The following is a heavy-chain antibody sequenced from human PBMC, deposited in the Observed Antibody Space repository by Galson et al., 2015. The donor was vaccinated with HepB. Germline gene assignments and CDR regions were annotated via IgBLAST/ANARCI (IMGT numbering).Heavy chain of an antibody. J-gene: IGHJ4*02. D-gene: IGHD2-15*01. CDR1: GFTFDDYT. V-gene: IGHV3-43*01. Sequence: SLRLSCAASGFTFDDYTMHWVRQAPGKGLEWVSLISWDGGSTYYADSVKGRFTISRDNSKNSLYLQMNSLRTEDTALYYCAKDQDCSGGSCYPTFDYWGQGTLVTVSS. CDR2: ISWDGGST. CDR3: AKDQDCSGGSCYPTFDY.